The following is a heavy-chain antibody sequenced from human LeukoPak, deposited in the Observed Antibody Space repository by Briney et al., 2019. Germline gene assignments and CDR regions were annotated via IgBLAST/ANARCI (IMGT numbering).Heavy chain of an antibody. CDR1: GYTFTIYY. D-gene: IGHD1-26*01. CDR3: ARGGDSGSSTFDY. V-gene: IGHV1-46*01. Sequence: ASVNVSFTASGYTFTIYYIHWVRQAPGQGLEWMGIINPSGGSTSYAQKFQGRVTMTRDTSTSTVYMELSSLRSEDTAVYYCARGGDSGSSTFDYWGQGTLVTVSS. CDR2: INPSGGST. J-gene: IGHJ4*02.